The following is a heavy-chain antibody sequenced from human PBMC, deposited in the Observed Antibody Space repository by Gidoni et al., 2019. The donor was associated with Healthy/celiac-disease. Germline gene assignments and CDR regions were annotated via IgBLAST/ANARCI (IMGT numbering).Heavy chain of an antibody. CDR2: ISWNSGSI. Sequence: EVQLVESGGGLVQPGRSLRLSCAASGFTFDDYAMHWVRQAPGKGLEWVSGISWNSGSIGYADSVKGRFTISRDNAKNSLYLQMNSLRAEDTALYYCAKRGAYDFWSGPLGGYFDYWGQGTLVTVSS. D-gene: IGHD3-3*01. CDR1: GFTFDDYA. J-gene: IGHJ4*02. V-gene: IGHV3-9*01. CDR3: AKRGAYDFWSGPLGGYFDY.